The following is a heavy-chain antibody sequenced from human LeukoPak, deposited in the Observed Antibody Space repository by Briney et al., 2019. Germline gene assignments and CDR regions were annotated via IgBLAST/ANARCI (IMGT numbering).Heavy chain of an antibody. J-gene: IGHJ4*02. V-gene: IGHV3-23*01. CDR2: LSGSGGGT. Sequence: GGSLRLSCAVPGITLSNYGMSWVRQAPGKGLGWVAGLSGSGGGTNYADSVQGRFTISRDNPKNTLYLQMNSLRAEDTAVYFCAKRGVVIRVFLVGFHKEAYYFDSWGQGALVTVSS. CDR1: GITLSNYG. CDR3: AKRGVVIRVFLVGFHKEAYYFDS. D-gene: IGHD3-10*01.